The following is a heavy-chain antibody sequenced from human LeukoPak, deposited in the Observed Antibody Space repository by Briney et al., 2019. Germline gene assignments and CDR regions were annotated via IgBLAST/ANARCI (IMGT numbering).Heavy chain of an antibody. J-gene: IGHJ4*02. CDR1: GGSISSSSYY. CDR2: IYYSGST. Sequence: SETLSLTCTVSGGSISSSSYYWGWIRQPPGKGLEWIGSIYYSGSTYYNPSLKSRVTISVDTSKNQFSLKLSSVTAADTAVYYCARYGSGSRLGIFDYGGQGTLVTVSS. V-gene: IGHV4-39*01. D-gene: IGHD3-10*01. CDR3: ARYGSGSRLGIFDY.